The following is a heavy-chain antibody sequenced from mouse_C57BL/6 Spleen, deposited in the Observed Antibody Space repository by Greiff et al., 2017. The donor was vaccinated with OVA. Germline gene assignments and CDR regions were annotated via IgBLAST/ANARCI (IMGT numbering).Heavy chain of an antibody. CDR3: ARYTTVVANFDY. V-gene: IGHV1-52*01. D-gene: IGHD1-1*01. Sequence: QVQLQQPGAELVRPESSVKLSCKASGYTFTSYWMHWVKQRPIQGLEWIGNIDPSDSETHYNQKFKDKATLTVDKSSSTAYMQLSSLTSEDSAVYYCARYTTVVANFDYWGQGTTLTVSS. J-gene: IGHJ2*01. CDR1: GYTFTSYW. CDR2: IDPSDSET.